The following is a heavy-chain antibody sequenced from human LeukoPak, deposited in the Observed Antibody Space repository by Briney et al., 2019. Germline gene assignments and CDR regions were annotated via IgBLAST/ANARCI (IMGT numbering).Heavy chain of an antibody. J-gene: IGHJ4*02. Sequence: PGGSLRLSCAASGFTFSSYAMHWVRQAPDKGLEWVAVISDDGNNKYYADSVKGRFTISRDNSKNTLYLQMNSLGAEDTAVYYCARDYFGSGGVFDYWGQGTLVTVSS. D-gene: IGHD3-10*01. V-gene: IGHV3-30-3*01. CDR1: GFTFSSYA. CDR3: ARDYFGSGGVFDY. CDR2: ISDDGNNK.